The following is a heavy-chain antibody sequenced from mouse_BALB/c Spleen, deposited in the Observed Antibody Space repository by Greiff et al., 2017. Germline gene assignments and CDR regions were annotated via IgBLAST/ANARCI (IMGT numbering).Heavy chain of an antibody. V-gene: IGHV5-15*02. Sequence: EVMLVESGGGLVQPGGSRKLSCAASGFTFSDYGMAWVRQAPGKGPEWVAFISNLAYSIYYADTVTGRFTISRENAKNTLYLEMSSLRSEDTAMYYCARGLYGNYPYYAMDYWGQGTSVTVSS. CDR1: GFTFSDYG. J-gene: IGHJ4*01. D-gene: IGHD2-1*01. CDR2: ISNLAYSI. CDR3: ARGLYGNYPYYAMDY.